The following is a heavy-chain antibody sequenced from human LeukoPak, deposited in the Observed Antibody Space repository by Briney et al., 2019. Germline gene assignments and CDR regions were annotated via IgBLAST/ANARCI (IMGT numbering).Heavy chain of an antibody. CDR3: AKDGRYYHGSGSGDYYYGMDV. J-gene: IGHJ6*02. V-gene: IGHV3-23*01. CDR2: ISGSGGST. CDR1: GFTFSSYA. D-gene: IGHD3-10*01. Sequence: GGSLRLSCAASGFTFSSYAMSWVRQAPGKGLEWVSAISGSGGSTYYADSVKGRFTISRDNSKNTLYLQMNSLRAEDTAVYYCAKDGRYYHGSGSGDYYYGMDVWGRGTTVTVSS.